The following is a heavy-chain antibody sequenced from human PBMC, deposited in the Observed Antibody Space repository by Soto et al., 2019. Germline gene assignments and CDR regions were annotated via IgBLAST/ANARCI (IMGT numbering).Heavy chain of an antibody. CDR2: IWHDGSKN. CDR3: ARGGLEGSDCGGECYTIGY. Sequence: QVQLVESGGGVVQPERSLRLSCAASGFTFSNFGMHWVRQAPGKGLEWVSIIWHDGSKNHYANSVKGRFTVSRDNSKNTLYLQMNSRREEDTAVYYFARGGLEGSDCGGECYTIGYWGRGTLVSVSS. J-gene: IGHJ1*01. D-gene: IGHD2-21*01. V-gene: IGHV3-33*01. CDR1: GFTFSNFG.